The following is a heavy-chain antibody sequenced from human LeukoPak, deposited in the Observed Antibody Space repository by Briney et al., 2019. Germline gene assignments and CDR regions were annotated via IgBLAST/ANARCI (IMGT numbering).Heavy chain of an antibody. CDR2: IGTSSSRI. V-gene: IGHV3-48*01. J-gene: IGHJ4*02. CDR1: GFAFSSYS. D-gene: IGHD6-6*01. CDR3: ARVVVSSSSDYFDY. Sequence: GGSLRLSCAASGFAFSSYSLNWVRQAPGKGLEWVSYIGTSSSRIYYADSVKGRFTISRDNSKNTLYLQMNSLRAEDTAVYYCARVVVSSSSDYFDYWGQGTLVTVSS.